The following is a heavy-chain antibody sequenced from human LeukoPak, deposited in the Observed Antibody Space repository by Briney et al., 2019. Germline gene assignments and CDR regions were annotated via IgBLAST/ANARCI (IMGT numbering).Heavy chain of an antibody. CDR1: GFTFSSYW. Sequence: GGSLRLSCAASGFTFSSYWMHWVRHAPGKGLVWVPRIDTDGSSTNYADSVKGRFTISRDNAKNTLYLQMNSLRAEDTAVYYCAKDPTPNIAMVDYWGQGTLVTVSS. CDR3: AKDPTPNIAMVDY. D-gene: IGHD5-18*01. J-gene: IGHJ4*02. V-gene: IGHV3-74*01. CDR2: IDTDGSST.